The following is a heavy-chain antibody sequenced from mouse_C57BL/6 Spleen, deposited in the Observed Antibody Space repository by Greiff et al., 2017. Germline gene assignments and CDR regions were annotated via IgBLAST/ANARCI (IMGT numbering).Heavy chain of an antibody. V-gene: IGHV7-3*01. Sequence: EVKLVESGGGLVQPGGSLSLSCAASGFTFTDYYMSWVRQPPGKALEWLGFIRNKANGYTTAYNASVQGRFTISRANSKSILYLKKNAMRAEDGATYYCARYNWDGLFDYWGQGTTLTVSS. CDR3: ARYNWDGLFDY. J-gene: IGHJ2*01. D-gene: IGHD4-1*01. CDR2: IRNKANGYTT. CDR1: GFTFTDYY.